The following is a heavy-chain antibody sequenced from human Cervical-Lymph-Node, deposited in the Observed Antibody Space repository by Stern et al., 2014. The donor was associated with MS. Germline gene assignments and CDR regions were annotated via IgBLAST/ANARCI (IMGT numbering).Heavy chain of an antibody. CDR3: ARLPDSGGWYGIWYFDL. V-gene: IGHV5-51*03. CDR2: IYLGDSET. Sequence: VQLVQSGAEVKKPGESLKISCKGSGYSFTRDWIGWVRQTPGKGLEWMGIIYLGDSETRYSPSFQGQVTISADKSISNAYLQWSSLKASDTAMYYCARLPDSGGWYGIWYFDLWGRGTLVTVSS. CDR1: GYSFTRDW. D-gene: IGHD6-19*01. J-gene: IGHJ2*01.